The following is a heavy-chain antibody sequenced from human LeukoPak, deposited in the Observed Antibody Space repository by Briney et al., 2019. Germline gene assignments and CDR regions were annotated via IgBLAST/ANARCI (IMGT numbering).Heavy chain of an antibody. CDR2: ISAYNGNT. CDR3: ARERYGSGSLRNWFDP. D-gene: IGHD3-10*01. V-gene: IGHV1-18*01. J-gene: IGHJ5*02. CDR1: GYTFTSYG. Sequence: ASVKVSCEASGYTFTSYGISWVRQAPGQGLEWMGWISAYNGNTNYAQKLQGRVTMTTDTSTSTAYMELRSLRSDDTAVYYCARERYGSGSLRNWFDPWGQGTLVTVSS.